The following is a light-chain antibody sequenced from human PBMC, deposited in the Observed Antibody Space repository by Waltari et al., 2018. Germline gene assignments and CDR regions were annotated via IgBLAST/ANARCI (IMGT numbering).Light chain of an antibody. Sequence: DIVMTQSPDFLAVSLGERATINCWSSQSVFFTSIDKHYLAWFQQKPGQSPKLLIYWASTRQSGVPDRFSGSGSGTEFSLTIDNLQAEDVAVYYCQQYYTTPRTFGQGTKLEIK. CDR3: QQYYTTPRT. J-gene: IGKJ2*01. V-gene: IGKV4-1*01. CDR1: QSVFFTSIDKHY. CDR2: WAS.